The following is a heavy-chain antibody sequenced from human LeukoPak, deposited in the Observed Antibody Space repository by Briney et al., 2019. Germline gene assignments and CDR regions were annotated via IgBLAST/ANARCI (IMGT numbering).Heavy chain of an antibody. D-gene: IGHD5-12*01. CDR3: ARGPSGYHNT. Sequence: GGSLRLSCAASGFTFSSYGMSWVRQAPGKGLEWVSAISGSGGSTYYADSVKGRFTISRDNSKDTLYLQMNSLRAEDTAVYYCARGPSGYHNTGGQGTLVTVSS. CDR2: ISGSGGST. J-gene: IGHJ4*02. V-gene: IGHV3-23*01. CDR1: GFTFSSYG.